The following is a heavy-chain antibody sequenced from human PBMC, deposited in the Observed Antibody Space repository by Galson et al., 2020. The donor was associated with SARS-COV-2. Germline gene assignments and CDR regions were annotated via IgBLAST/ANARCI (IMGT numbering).Heavy chain of an antibody. CDR1: GGPIRSGAYS. V-gene: IGHV4-30-2*01. Sequence: ASETLSLTCAVSGGPIRSGAYSWSWLRQQAGKGLEWIGNINHSGHTDYHPPLQSRLTISIDTSLTQFSLKLNSVTAAGTAVYFCAKVYPFQDVVIDPAASDYYYYGMDVWGQGTTVIVSS. CDR2: INHSGHT. J-gene: IGHJ6*02. D-gene: IGHD2-2*01. CDR3: AKVYPFQDVVIDPAASDYYYYGMDV.